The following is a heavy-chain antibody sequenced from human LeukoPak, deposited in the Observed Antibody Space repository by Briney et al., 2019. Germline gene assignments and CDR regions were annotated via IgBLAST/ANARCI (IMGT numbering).Heavy chain of an antibody. CDR1: GGSISSTGHY. CDR2: IYSNGNT. J-gene: IGHJ4*02. D-gene: IGHD4-17*01. CDR3: ARSATVTTGYFDY. Sequence: SETLFLTCSVSGGSISSTGHYWGWIRQSPEKGLDWIGSIYSNGNTYYNPSVKSRVTMSVDTSKNQFSLKLTSMTAAETAVYYCARSATVTTGYFDYWGQGALVTVSS. V-gene: IGHV4-39*07.